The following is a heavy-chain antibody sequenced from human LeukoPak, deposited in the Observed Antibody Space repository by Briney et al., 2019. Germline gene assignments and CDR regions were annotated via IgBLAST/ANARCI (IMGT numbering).Heavy chain of an antibody. D-gene: IGHD5-18*01. CDR3: ATGYSYGSYYFDY. J-gene: IGHJ4*02. V-gene: IGHV1-24*01. Sequence: GASVKVSCKVSGCTLTELSMHWVRQAPGKGLEWMGGFDPEDGETIYAQKFQGRVTMTEDTSTDTAYMELSSLRSEDTAVYYCATGYSYGSYYFDYWGQGTLVTVSS. CDR2: FDPEDGET. CDR1: GCTLTELS.